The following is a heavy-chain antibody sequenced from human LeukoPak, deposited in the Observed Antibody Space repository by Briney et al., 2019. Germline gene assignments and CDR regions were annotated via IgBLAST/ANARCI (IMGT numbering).Heavy chain of an antibody. CDR3: AIWPVGASALSAFDI. J-gene: IGHJ3*02. D-gene: IGHD1-26*01. Sequence: GGSLRLSCAASGFTFSSYGMHWVRQAPGKGLEWVADIWYGGSNKYYADSVKRRFTISRDNSKHTLYVQKNTLRAEDTPVYYCAIWPVGASALSAFDIWGQGTMVTVAS. CDR2: IWYGGSNK. V-gene: IGHV3-33*01. CDR1: GFTFSSYG.